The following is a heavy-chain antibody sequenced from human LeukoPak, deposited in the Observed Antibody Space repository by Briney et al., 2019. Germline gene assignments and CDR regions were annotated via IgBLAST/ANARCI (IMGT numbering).Heavy chain of an antibody. CDR1: GGSISSYY. CDR2: IYYSGST. V-gene: IGHV4-59*01. Sequence: SQTLSLTCTVSGGSISSYYWSWIRQPPGKGLEWIGYIYYSGSTNYNPSLKSRVTISVDTSKNQFSLKLSSVTAADTAVYYCARNDCSSTSCYVGYWGQGTLVTVSS. D-gene: IGHD2-2*01. J-gene: IGHJ4*02. CDR3: ARNDCSSTSCYVGY.